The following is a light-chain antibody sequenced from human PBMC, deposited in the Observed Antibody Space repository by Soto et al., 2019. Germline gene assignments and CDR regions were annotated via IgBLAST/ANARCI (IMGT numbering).Light chain of an antibody. CDR2: AAS. V-gene: IGKV1-9*01. CDR1: QGISSY. Sequence: IQLTQSPSSLSASVGDRVTITCRASQGISSYLAWYQQKPGKAPKPLIYAASTLQSGVPSRFSGSGSGTDFTLTISRLEPEDFAVYYCQQYGSSPLTFGGGTKVDIK. J-gene: IGKJ4*01. CDR3: QQYGSSPLT.